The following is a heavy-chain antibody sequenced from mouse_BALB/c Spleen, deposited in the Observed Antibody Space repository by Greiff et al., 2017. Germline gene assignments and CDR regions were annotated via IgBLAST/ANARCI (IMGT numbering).Heavy chain of an antibody. D-gene: IGHD1-1*01. J-gene: IGHJ4*01. Sequence: EVKVEESGGGLVKPGGSLKLSCAASGFTFSSYAMSWVRQTPEKRLEWVASISSGGSTYYPDSVKGRFTISRDNARNILYLQMSSLRSEDTAMYYCARGRYDYAMDYWGQGTSVTVSS. CDR2: ISSGGST. V-gene: IGHV5-6-5*01. CDR1: GFTFSSYA. CDR3: ARGRYDYAMDY.